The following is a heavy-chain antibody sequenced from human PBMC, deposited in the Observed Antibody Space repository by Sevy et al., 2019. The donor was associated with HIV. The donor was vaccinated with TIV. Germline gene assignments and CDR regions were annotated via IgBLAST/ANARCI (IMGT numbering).Heavy chain of an antibody. V-gene: IGHV3-64*01. CDR3: ASGLSV. Sequence: GRSLRLSCAASGFTFSSYAMHWVRQAPGKGLEYVSAISSNGGSTYYANSVKGRFTISRDNSKNTLYLQMGSLRAEDMAVYYCASGLSVWGKGTTVTVSS. CDR1: GFTFSSYA. D-gene: IGHD3-16*01. J-gene: IGHJ6*04. CDR2: ISSNGGST.